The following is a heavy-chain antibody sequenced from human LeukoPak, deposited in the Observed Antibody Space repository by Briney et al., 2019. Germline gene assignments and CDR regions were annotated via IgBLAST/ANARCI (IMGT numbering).Heavy chain of an antibody. Sequence: GGSLRLSCAASGFAFSDYWMTWVRQAPGKGLEWVGNVKQDGSENYYADSVKGRFTISRDNAKNSLYLQMNSLRAEDTAVYYCERDFRFLDDYWGQGTLVTVSS. CDR3: ERDFRFLDDY. J-gene: IGHJ4*02. CDR2: VKQDGSEN. V-gene: IGHV3-7*01. CDR1: GFAFSDYW. D-gene: IGHD3-3*01.